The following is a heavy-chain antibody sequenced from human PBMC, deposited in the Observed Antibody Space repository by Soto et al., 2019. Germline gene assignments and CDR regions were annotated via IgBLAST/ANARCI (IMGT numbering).Heavy chain of an antibody. Sequence: QVQLVESGGGLVKPGGSLRLSCAASGFTFSDYYMSWIRQAPGKGLEWVSYISSSSSYTNYADSVKGRFTISRDNAKNSLYREMNSLRAEDTAVYYCARGGGAVLWFGELVDYWGQGTLVTVSS. CDR2: ISSSSSYT. V-gene: IGHV3-11*05. J-gene: IGHJ4*02. CDR3: ARGGGAVLWFGELVDY. D-gene: IGHD3-10*01. CDR1: GFTFSDYY.